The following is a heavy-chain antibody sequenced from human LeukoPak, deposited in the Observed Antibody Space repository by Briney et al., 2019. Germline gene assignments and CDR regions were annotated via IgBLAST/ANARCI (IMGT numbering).Heavy chain of an antibody. CDR1: GGSISSSSYY. V-gene: IGHV4-39*01. J-gene: IGHJ6*03. Sequence: SETLSLTCTVSGGSISSSSYYWGWIRQPPGKGLEWIGSIYYSGSTYYNPSLKSRVTLSVDTPKNQFSLKLTSVTAADTAVYYCAFSYYDFWSGYFSGPYYYYMDVWGKGTTVTVSS. CDR3: AFSYYDFWSGYFSGPYYYYMDV. CDR2: IYYSGST. D-gene: IGHD3-3*01.